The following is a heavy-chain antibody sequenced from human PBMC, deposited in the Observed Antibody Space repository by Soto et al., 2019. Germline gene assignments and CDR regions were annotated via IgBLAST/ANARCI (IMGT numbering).Heavy chain of an antibody. Sequence: LSFTCHVNGCSRSSCSYCWGWIRPPPGKGLEWIASIYYSGSTYYNPSLKSRVTIFVDTSKNQFSLKLSSVTAADTALYYCARQGYYGSGSYYKFRWFDPWGQG. CDR2: IYYSGST. D-gene: IGHD3-10*01. J-gene: IGHJ5*02. CDR3: ARQGYYGSGSYYKFRWFDP. V-gene: IGHV4-39*01. CDR1: GCSRSSCSYC.